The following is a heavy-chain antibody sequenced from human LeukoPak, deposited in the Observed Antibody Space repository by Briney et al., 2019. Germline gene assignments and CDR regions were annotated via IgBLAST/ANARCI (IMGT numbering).Heavy chain of an antibody. CDR1: GYSISSGYY. D-gene: IGHD7-27*01. J-gene: IGHJ4*02. Sequence: SETLSLTCSVSGYSISSGYYWGWIRQPPGKGLEWVATIYHSPSTYYNPSLKSRVTISVDTSRNRFSLKANSVTAADTAVYYCARVSASWGFDFWGQGALVTVSS. CDR2: IYHSPST. CDR3: ARVSASWGFDF. V-gene: IGHV4-38-2*02.